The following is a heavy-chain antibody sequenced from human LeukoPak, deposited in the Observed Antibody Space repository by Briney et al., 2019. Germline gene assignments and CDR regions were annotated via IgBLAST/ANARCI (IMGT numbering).Heavy chain of an antibody. V-gene: IGHV3-30*03. CDR2: ISYDGSNK. D-gene: IGHD3-22*01. J-gene: IGHJ4*02. CDR1: GFTFSSYG. Sequence: GGSLRLSCAASGFTFSSYGMHWVRQAPGKGLEWVAVISYDGSNKYYADSVKGRFTISRDNSKNTLYLQMNSLRAEDTAVYYCRTGITLLGFDYWGQGTLVTVSS. CDR3: RTGITLLGFDY.